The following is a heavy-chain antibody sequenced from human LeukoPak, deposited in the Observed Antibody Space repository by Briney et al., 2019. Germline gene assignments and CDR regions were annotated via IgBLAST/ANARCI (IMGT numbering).Heavy chain of an antibody. J-gene: IGHJ4*02. Sequence: GGSLRLSCAASGFTFSSYGMHWVRQAPGKGLEWVAVIWYDGSNKYYADSVKGRFTISRDNSKNTLYLQMNSLRAEDTAVYYCAKGGQSWLLYFDYWGQGTLVTVSS. V-gene: IGHV3-33*06. D-gene: IGHD5-24*01. CDR1: GFTFSSYG. CDR3: AKGGQSWLLYFDY. CDR2: IWYDGSNK.